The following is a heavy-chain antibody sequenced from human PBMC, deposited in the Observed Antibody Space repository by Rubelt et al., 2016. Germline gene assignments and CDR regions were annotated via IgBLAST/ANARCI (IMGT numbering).Heavy chain of an antibody. D-gene: IGHD5-18*01. J-gene: IGHJ4*02. CDR1: GGSISGYF. CDR3: ARVGDSGGGYGYTGLYYFDY. CDR2: IYYSGST. V-gene: IGHV4-59*01. Sequence: TVSGGSISGYFWSWIRQPPGQGLEWIGYIYYSGSTNYNSSLKSRATISVDTSKSQSSLNLSYVTAADTAVYYCARVGDSGGGYGYTGLYYFDYWGQGTLVTVSS.